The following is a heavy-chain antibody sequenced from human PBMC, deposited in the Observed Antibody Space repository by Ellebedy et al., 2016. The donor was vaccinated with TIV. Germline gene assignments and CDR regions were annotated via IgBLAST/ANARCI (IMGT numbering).Heavy chain of an antibody. J-gene: IGHJ4*02. CDR3: AKDRTSGDGYWVFDQ. V-gene: IGHV3-NL1*01. D-gene: IGHD5-18*01. Sequence: PGGSLRLSCAASGFIISNYGMHWVRQAPGKGLEWVSGIYGSGGGISYADSVKGRFTISRDNSKSMVHLQMNSLRPEDTAVYYCAKDRTSGDGYWVFDQWGQGTLVTVSS. CDR1: GFIISNYG. CDR2: IYGSGGGI.